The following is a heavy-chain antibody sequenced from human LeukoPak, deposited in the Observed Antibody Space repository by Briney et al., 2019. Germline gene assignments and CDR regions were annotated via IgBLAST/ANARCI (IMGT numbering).Heavy chain of an antibody. Sequence: GGSLRLSCAASGFAFSTYAMSWVRQAPGQGLEWVSAISGRGGRTYYADSVKGRFTISRDNSKNTLSLQMNGLRAEDTAVYYCAKGGSPLTGDSHWGEGTMVTVSS. CDR3: AKGGSPLTGDSH. CDR1: GFAFSTYA. D-gene: IGHD7-27*01. CDR2: ISGRGGRT. J-gene: IGHJ3*01. V-gene: IGHV3-23*01.